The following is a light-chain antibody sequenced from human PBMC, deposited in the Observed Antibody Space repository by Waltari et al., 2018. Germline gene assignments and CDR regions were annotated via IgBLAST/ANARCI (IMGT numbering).Light chain of an antibody. J-gene: IGLJ3*02. CDR3: AAWDDRLNGGV. CDR1: SPNPGKTT. V-gene: IGLV1-44*01. CDR2: GHY. Sequence: QSVLTQPPSASGTPGQTVTIPCSGGSPNPGKTTVNWYRPFPGAAPKLLISGHYQRPSGVPARFSGSKAGTSASLAISGLQSEDEADYYCAAWDDRLNGGVFGGGTKLTVL.